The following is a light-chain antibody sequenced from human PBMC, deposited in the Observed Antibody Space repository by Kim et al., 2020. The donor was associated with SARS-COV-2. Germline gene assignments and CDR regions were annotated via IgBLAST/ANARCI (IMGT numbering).Light chain of an antibody. Sequence: VSPGQTASITCAGVKLGDKYACWYQQKPGQTPVLVIYQDSKRPSGIPERFSGSNSGNTATLTISGTQAMDEADYYCQAWDSSTAVFGGGTQLTVL. CDR2: QDS. CDR3: QAWDSSTAV. V-gene: IGLV3-1*01. J-gene: IGLJ2*01. CDR1: KLGDKY.